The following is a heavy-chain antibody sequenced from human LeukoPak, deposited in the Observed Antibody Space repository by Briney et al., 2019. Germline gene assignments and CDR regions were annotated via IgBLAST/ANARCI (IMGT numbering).Heavy chain of an antibody. CDR2: INHSGST. J-gene: IGHJ5*02. CDR1: GVSFSGYY. CDR3: ARPRRRGCSSTSCYANWFDP. Sequence: SETLSLTCAVYGVSFSGYYWSWIRQPPGKGLEWIGEINHSGSTNYNPSLKSRVTISVDTSKNQFSLKLSSVTAADTAVYYCARPRRRGCSSTSCYANWFDPWGQGTLVTVSS. D-gene: IGHD2-2*01. V-gene: IGHV4-34*01.